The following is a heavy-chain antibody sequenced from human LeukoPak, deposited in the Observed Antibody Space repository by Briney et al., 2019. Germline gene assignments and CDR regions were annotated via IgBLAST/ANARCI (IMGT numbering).Heavy chain of an antibody. CDR3: ARDRYCSSTSCLYYFDY. CDR1: GFTFSSYG. Sequence: GRSLRLSCAASGFTFSSYGMHWVRQAPGKGLEWVAVIWYDGSNKYYADDVKGRVTISRDNSKNTLYLQMNSLRAEDTAVYYCARDRYCSSTSCLYYFDYWGQGTLVTVSS. CDR2: IWYDGSNK. D-gene: IGHD2-2*01. V-gene: IGHV3-33*01. J-gene: IGHJ4*02.